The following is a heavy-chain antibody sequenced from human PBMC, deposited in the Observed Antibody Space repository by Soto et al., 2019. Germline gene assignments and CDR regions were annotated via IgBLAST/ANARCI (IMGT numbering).Heavy chain of an antibody. V-gene: IGHV3-48*01. Sequence: GGSLRLSCAASGFTFSTYSMNWVRQAPGKGLEWVSYISSSSSTIFYTDSVKGRFTISRDNSKNTLYLQMNSLRAEDTAVYYCAKDLPRGPDYYDSSPLDYWGQGTLVTVSS. CDR1: GFTFSTYS. CDR2: ISSSSSTI. D-gene: IGHD3-22*01. CDR3: AKDLPRGPDYYDSSPLDY. J-gene: IGHJ4*02.